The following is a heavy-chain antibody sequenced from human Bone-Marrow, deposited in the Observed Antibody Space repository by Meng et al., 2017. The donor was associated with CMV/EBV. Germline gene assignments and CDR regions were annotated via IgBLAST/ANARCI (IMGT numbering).Heavy chain of an antibody. Sequence: SETLSLTCTVSGGSISSSSYYWGWIRQPPGKGLEWIGSIYYSGSTYYNPSLKSRVTISVDTSKNQFSLKLRSVTAADTAVYYCARDEVAMDVWGQGTTVTVSS. CDR2: IYYSGST. J-gene: IGHJ6*02. CDR1: GGSISSSSYY. CDR3: ARDEVAMDV. V-gene: IGHV4-39*07.